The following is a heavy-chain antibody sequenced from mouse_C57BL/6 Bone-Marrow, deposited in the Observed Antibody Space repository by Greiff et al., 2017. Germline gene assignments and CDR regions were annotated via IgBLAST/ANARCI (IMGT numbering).Heavy chain of an antibody. D-gene: IGHD4-1*02. J-gene: IGHJ1*03. CDR2: IYPRSGNT. CDR1: GYTFTSYG. CDR3: ARYPTGDWYFDV. Sequence: QVQLKQSGAELARPGASVKLSCKASGYTFTSYGISWVKQRTGQGLEWIGEIYPRSGNTYYNEKFKGKATLTADESSSTAYMELRSLTSEDSAVYFCARYPTGDWYFDVWGTGTTVTVSS. V-gene: IGHV1-81*01.